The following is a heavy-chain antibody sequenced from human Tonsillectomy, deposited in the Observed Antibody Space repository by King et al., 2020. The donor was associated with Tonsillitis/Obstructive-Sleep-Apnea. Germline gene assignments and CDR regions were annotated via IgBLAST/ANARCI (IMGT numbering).Heavy chain of an antibody. V-gene: IGHV3-30*04. CDR1: GFTFSSYT. D-gene: IGHD3-16*02. CDR3: ERDGVGVILHAFDI. Sequence: QVQLVESGGGVVQPGRSLRLSCAASGFTFSSYTMHWVRQAPGKGLEWVAVISSDGSNKYYADSVKGRFTISRDNSKNTQYLQMNSLRAEDTAVYYCERDGVGVILHAFDIWGQGTMVTVSS. CDR2: ISSDGSNK. J-gene: IGHJ3*02.